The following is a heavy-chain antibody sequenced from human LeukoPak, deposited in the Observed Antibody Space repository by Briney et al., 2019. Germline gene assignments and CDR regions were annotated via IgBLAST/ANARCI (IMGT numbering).Heavy chain of an antibody. V-gene: IGHV3-30-3*01. J-gene: IGHJ5*02. Sequence: GGSLRLSGAASGFTFSSYAMHWVRQAPGKGLEWVAVISYDGSNKYYADSVKGRFTISRDNSKNTLYLQMNSLRAEDTAVYYCARDVREFLFHCSGGSCYSNWFDPWGQGTLVTVSS. CDR2: ISYDGSNK. D-gene: IGHD2-15*01. CDR1: GFTFSSYA. CDR3: ARDVREFLFHCSGGSCYSNWFDP.